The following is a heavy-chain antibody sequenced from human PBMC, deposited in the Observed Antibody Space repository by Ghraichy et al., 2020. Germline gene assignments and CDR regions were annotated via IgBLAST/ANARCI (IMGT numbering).Heavy chain of an antibody. V-gene: IGHV4-61*02. D-gene: IGHD2-8*01. J-gene: IGHJ5*02. CDR1: GGSISSGSYY. CDR2: IYTSGST. CDR3: ARADCTNGVCHAGYWFDP. Sequence: SETLSLTCTVSGGSISSGSYYWSWIRQPAGKGLEWIGRIYTSGSTNYNPSLKSRVTISVDTSKNQFSLKLSSVTAADTAVYYCARADCTNGVCHAGYWFDPWGQGTLVTVSS.